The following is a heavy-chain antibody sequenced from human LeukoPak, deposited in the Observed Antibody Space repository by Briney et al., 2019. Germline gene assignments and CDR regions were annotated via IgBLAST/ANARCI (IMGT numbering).Heavy chain of an antibody. V-gene: IGHV4-39*01. CDR3: ATAPYSYDHTVKFDY. CDR2: IYYSGST. J-gene: IGHJ4*02. Sequence: PSETLSLTCTVTGGSISSSSYYWGGIRQSPGKGLEWVGSIYYSGSTYYNPSLKGRVTISVDTSKNQFSLKLSSVTAADTAVYYCATAPYSYDHTVKFDYWGQGTLVTVSS. CDR1: GGSISSSSYY. D-gene: IGHD5-18*01.